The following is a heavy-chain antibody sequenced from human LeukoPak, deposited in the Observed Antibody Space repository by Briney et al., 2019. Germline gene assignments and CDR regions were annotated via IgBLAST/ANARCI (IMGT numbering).Heavy chain of an antibody. V-gene: IGHV4-39*01. CDR2: IYYSGST. D-gene: IGHD3-22*01. Sequence: SETLSLTCIVSGGSISSSSYYWGWIRQPPGKGLEWIGSIYYSGSTYYNPSLKSRVTISVDTSKNQFSLKLSSVTAADTAVYYCARHAKGRRAYYDSSGYCDYWGQGTLVTVSS. J-gene: IGHJ4*02. CDR3: ARHAKGRRAYYDSSGYCDY. CDR1: GGSISSSSYY.